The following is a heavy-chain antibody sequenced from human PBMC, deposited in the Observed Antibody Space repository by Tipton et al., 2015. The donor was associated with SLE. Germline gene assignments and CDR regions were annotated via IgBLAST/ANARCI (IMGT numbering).Heavy chain of an antibody. V-gene: IGHV3-21*01. J-gene: IGHJ2*01. CDR2: ITGGGNYI. CDR1: GFTISGYA. Sequence: SLRLSCAASGFTISGYAMDWVRQAPGKGLEWVSSITGGGNYINYADSVKGRFTISRDNAKHSLYLQMNSLRAEDTADYYCARETPGQWLAYFDLWGRGTLVTVSS. D-gene: IGHD6-19*01. CDR3: ARETPGQWLAYFDL.